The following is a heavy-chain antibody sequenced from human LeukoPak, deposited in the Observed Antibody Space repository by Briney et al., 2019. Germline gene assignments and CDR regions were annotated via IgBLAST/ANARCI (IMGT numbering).Heavy chain of an antibody. Sequence: SETLSLTCTVSGGSISSYYWSWIRQPPGKGLEWIGCIYYSGSTNYNPSLKSRVTISVDTSKNQFSLKLSSVTAADTAVYYCARRGYYGSGNWFDPWGQGTLVTVSS. D-gene: IGHD3-10*01. CDR3: ARRGYYGSGNWFDP. CDR2: IYYSGST. CDR1: GGSISSYY. V-gene: IGHV4-59*01. J-gene: IGHJ5*02.